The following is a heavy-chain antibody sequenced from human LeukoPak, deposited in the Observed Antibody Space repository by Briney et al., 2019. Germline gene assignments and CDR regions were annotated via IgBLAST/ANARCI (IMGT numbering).Heavy chain of an antibody. CDR2: ISDTGGST. D-gene: IGHD5-18*01. J-gene: IGHJ4*02. V-gene: IGHV3-23*01. CDR3: AKGRIQSYMAPEY. CDR1: AFTFGSFG. Sequence: GGSLRLSCAASAFTFGSFGMSWVRQAPGKGLEWVSAISDTGGSTFYADSVKGRFTISRDNSKHTLYLQMNSLRAEDTAVYYCAKGRIQSYMAPEYWGQGTLVTVSS.